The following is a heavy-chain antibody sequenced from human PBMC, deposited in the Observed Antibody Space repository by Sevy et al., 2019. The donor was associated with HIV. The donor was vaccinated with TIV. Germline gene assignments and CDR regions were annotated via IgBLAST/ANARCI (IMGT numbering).Heavy chain of an antibody. V-gene: IGHV3-11*01. CDR3: ARDLSKFGYTAMLQEVWFDP. D-gene: IGHD5-18*01. CDR2: ISSSGSTI. Sequence: GGSLRLSCAASGFTFSSYWMSWIRQAPGKGLEWVSYISSSGSTIYYADSVKGRFTISRDNAKNSLYLQMNSLRAEDTAVYYCARDLSKFGYTAMLQEVWFDPWGQGTLVTVSS. J-gene: IGHJ5*02. CDR1: GFTFSSYW.